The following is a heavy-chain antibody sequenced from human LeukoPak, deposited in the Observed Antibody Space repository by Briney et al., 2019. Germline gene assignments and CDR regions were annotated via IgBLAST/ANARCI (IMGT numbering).Heavy chain of an antibody. D-gene: IGHD3-10*01. J-gene: IGHJ5*02. V-gene: IGHV4-34*01. CDR1: GGSFSGYY. Sequence: SETLSLTCAVYGGSFSGYYWSWIRQPPGKGLEWIGEINHSGSTNYNPSLKSRVTISVDTSKNQFSLKLSSVTAADTAVYYCARGRRRFGELKGFDPWGQGTLVTVSS. CDR2: INHSGST. CDR3: ARGRRRFGELKGFDP.